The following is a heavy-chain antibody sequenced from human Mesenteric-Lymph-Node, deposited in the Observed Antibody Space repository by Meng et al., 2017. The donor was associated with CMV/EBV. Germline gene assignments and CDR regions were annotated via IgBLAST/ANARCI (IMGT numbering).Heavy chain of an antibody. V-gene: IGHV3-11*01. Sequence: GEPLKISCAASGFSFSDYHMSWIRQAPGKGLEWISHISGSAAGIDYADSVKGRFTISRDNAGNSLYLQMNSLGAEDTAVYYCARDIRMLEYRDFDYWGQGTLVTVSS. D-gene: IGHD3-3*01. J-gene: IGHJ4*02. CDR3: ARDIRMLEYRDFDY. CDR2: ISGSAAGI. CDR1: GFSFSDYH.